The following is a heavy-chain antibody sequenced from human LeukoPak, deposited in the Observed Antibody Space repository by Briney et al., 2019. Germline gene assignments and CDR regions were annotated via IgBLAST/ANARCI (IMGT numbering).Heavy chain of an antibody. CDR2: INHSGST. V-gene: IGHV4-34*01. J-gene: IGHJ4*02. CDR3: ARHPCSGGSCYSDY. CDR1: GGSFSGYY. D-gene: IGHD2-15*01. Sequence: SETLSLTCAVYGGSFSGYYWSWIRQPPGKGLEWIGEINHSGSTNYNPSFKSRVTISVDTSKNQFSLKLSSVTAADTAVYYCARHPCSGGSCYSDYWGQGTLVTVSS.